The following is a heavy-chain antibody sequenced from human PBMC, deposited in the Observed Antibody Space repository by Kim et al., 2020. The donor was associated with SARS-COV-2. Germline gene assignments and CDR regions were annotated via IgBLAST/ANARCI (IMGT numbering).Heavy chain of an antibody. V-gene: IGHV1-3*01. CDR2: INAGNGNT. Sequence: ASVKVSCKASGYTFTSYAMHWVRQAPGQRLEWMGWINAGNGNTKYSQKFQGRVTITRDTSASTAYMELSSLRSEDTAVYYCARDRNSGSSGSRGDFDYWGQGTLVTVSS. D-gene: IGHD3-22*01. J-gene: IGHJ4*02. CDR3: ARDRNSGSSGSRGDFDY. CDR1: GYTFTSYA.